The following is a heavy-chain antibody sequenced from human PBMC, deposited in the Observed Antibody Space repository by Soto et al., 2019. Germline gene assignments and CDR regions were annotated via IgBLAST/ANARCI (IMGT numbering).Heavy chain of an antibody. J-gene: IGHJ4*02. CDR3: ATNNRASYHFDY. CDR2: IIPLFGTT. Sequence: SVKVSCKAFGGTFSIYAISCMGQAPGQGLEWMGGIIPLFGTTNYAPKFQGRVAITADERARTAYMDLSSLKSEDTAVYYCATNNRASYHFDYWGQGTLVTVSS. D-gene: IGHD3-16*02. CDR1: GGTFSIYA. V-gene: IGHV1-69*13.